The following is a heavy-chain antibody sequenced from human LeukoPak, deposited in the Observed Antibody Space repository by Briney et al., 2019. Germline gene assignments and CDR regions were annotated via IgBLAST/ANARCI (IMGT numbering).Heavy chain of an antibody. J-gene: IGHJ5*02. V-gene: IGHV4-59*01. CDR2: IYYSGST. CDR1: GGSISSYY. CDR3: AREAEAGSDWFDP. D-gene: IGHD6-19*01. Sequence: PSETLSLTCTVSGGSISSYYWSWIRLPPGKGLEWIGYIYYSGSTNYNPSLKSRVTISVDTSKNQFSLKLSSVTAADTAVYYCAREAEAGSDWFDPWGQGTLVTVSS.